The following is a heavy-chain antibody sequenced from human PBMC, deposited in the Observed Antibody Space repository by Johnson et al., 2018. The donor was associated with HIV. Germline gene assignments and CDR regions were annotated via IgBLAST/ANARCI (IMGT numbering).Heavy chain of an antibody. CDR3: AKDRGSYYFYAFDI. J-gene: IGHJ3*02. CDR1: GFTFDDYG. V-gene: IGHV3-30*18. CDR2: ISYDGSNK. D-gene: IGHD1-26*01. Sequence: QVQLVESGGGLVQPGGSLRLSCAASGFTFDDYGMSWVRQAPGKGLEWVAVISYDGSNKYYADSVKGRFTISRDNSKNTLYLQMNSLRAEDTAVYYCAKDRGSYYFYAFDIWGQGTMVTVSS.